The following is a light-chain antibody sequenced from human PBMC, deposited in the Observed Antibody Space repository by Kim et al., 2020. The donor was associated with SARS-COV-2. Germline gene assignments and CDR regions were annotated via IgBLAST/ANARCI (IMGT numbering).Light chain of an antibody. CDR2: DAS. CDR3: QQYDNPRLT. J-gene: IGKJ4*01. Sequence: DIQMTQSPSSLSASVGDRVTITCQASQDISNYLNWYQQKPGKAPKLLIYDASNLETGVPSRFSGSGSGTDFTFTISSLQPEDIATYYCQQYDNPRLTFGGGTKLEI. CDR1: QDISNY. V-gene: IGKV1-33*01.